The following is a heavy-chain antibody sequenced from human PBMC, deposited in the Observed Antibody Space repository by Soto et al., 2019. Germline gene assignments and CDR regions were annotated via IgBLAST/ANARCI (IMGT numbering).Heavy chain of an antibody. Sequence: GSLRLSCAASGFTFSSYAMSWVRQAPGKGLEWVSAISGSGGSTYYADSVKGRFTISRDNSKNTLYLQMNSLRAEDTAVYYCAKDIVVVVAATLPNDYWGQGTLVTVSS. CDR2: ISGSGGST. V-gene: IGHV3-23*01. J-gene: IGHJ4*02. CDR1: GFTFSSYA. CDR3: AKDIVVVVAATLPNDY. D-gene: IGHD2-15*01.